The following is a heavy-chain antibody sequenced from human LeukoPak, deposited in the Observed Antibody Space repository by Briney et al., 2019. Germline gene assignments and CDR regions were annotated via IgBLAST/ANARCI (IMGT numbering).Heavy chain of an antibody. CDR1: GYTFTSYP. CDR3: AREPDYDSSGYYCDY. D-gene: IGHD3-22*01. J-gene: IGHJ4*02. CDR2: INAGNGDT. Sequence: ASVKASCKASGYTFTSYPMHWVRQAPGQRLEWMGWINAGNGDTKYSQKFQGRVTITRDTSASTAHMEMSSLTSEDTAVYYCAREPDYDSSGYYCDYWGQGTLVTVSS. V-gene: IGHV1-3*01.